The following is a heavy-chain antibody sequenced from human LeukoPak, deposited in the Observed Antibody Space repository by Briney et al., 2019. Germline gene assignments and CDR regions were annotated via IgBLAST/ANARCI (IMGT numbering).Heavy chain of an antibody. D-gene: IGHD3-10*01. V-gene: IGHV1-46*01. CDR3: ARSTMVRGVPSWFDP. CDR1: GYTFTSYY. Sequence: GASVKVSCKASGYTFTSYYMHWVRQAPGQGLEWMGIINPSGGSTSYAQKFQGRVTMTRAMSTSTVYMELSSLRSEDPAVYYCARSTMVRGVPSWFDPWGQGTLVTVSS. CDR2: INPSGGST. J-gene: IGHJ5*02.